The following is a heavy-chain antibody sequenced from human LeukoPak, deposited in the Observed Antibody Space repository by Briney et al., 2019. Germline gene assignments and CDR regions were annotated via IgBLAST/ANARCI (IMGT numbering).Heavy chain of an antibody. CDR1: GGSFSGYY. D-gene: IGHD6-19*01. CDR2: INHSGST. J-gene: IGHJ6*02. Sequence: SETLSLTCAVYGGSFSGYYWSWIRQPPGKGLEWIGEINHSGSTNYNPSLKSRVTISVDTSKNQFSLKQSSVTAADTAVYYCASTTSGWYRENEGMDVWGQGTTVTVSS. CDR3: ASTTSGWYRENEGMDV. V-gene: IGHV4-34*01.